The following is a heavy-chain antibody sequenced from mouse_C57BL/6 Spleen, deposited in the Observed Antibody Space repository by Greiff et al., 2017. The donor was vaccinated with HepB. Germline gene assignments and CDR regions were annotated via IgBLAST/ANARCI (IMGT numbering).Heavy chain of an antibody. CDR2: IDPSDSYT. D-gene: IGHD3-2*02. CDR1: GYTFTSYW. CDR3: ARSVDSSGLAWFAY. V-gene: IGHV1-50*01. J-gene: IGHJ3*01. Sequence: QVQLQQSGAELVKPGASVKLSCKASGYTFTSYWMQWVKQRPGQGLEWIGEIDPSDSYTNYNQKFKGKATLTVDTSSSTAYMQLSSLTSEDSAVYYCARSVDSSGLAWFAYWGQGTLVTVSA.